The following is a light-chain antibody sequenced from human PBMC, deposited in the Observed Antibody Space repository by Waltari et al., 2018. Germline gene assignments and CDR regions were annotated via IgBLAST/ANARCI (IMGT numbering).Light chain of an antibody. J-gene: IGKJ4*01. Sequence: EIVLTQSPATLSLSPGERATLSCRASPNVNWYLAWYQQRPGQAPRLLIYDASNRATGIPARFSGSGSETDFTLTISGLQPEDSAVYYCQQRRNWPLTFGGGTKVEIK. CDR2: DAS. CDR1: PNVNWY. CDR3: QQRRNWPLT. V-gene: IGKV3-11*01.